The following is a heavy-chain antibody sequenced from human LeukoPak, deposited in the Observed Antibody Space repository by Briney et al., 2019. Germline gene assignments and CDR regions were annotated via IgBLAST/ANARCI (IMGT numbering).Heavy chain of an antibody. Sequence: ASVKVSCKASGYTFTSYGISWVRQAPGQGLGWMGWISAYNGNTNYAQKLQGRVTMTTDTSTSTAYMELRSLRSDDTAVYYCARGGRITMVRGDPHTAAFDIWGQGTMVTVSS. CDR2: ISAYNGNT. CDR3: ARGGRITMVRGDPHTAAFDI. CDR1: GYTFTSYG. V-gene: IGHV1-18*01. D-gene: IGHD3-10*01. J-gene: IGHJ3*02.